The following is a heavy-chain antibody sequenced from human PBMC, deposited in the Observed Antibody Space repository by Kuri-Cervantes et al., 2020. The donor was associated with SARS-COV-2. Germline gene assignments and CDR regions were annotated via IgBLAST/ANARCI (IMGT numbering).Heavy chain of an antibody. Sequence: GESLKISCNASGYNYVDYWVGWVRQMPGKGLEWMGIIFPADSDTRHSPSFQGQVTISADKSINTAYLQWRSLKASDTAKYYCARGRIQGDIFDMWGQGTMVTVSS. J-gene: IGHJ3*02. CDR2: IFPADSDT. CDR1: GYNYVDYW. V-gene: IGHV5-51*01. D-gene: IGHD2-15*01. CDR3: ARGRIQGDIFDM.